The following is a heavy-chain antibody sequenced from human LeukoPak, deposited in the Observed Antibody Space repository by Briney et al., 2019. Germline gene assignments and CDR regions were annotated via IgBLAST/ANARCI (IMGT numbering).Heavy chain of an antibody. Sequence: ASVKVSCKASGYTFTSYDINWVRQATGQGLEWMGWMNPNSGNTGYAQKFQGRVTMTRNTSISTAYMELSSLRSEDTAVYYCAREGDGYNSGGENYYYYYMDVWGKGTTVTVSS. V-gene: IGHV1-8*01. D-gene: IGHD5-24*01. CDR1: GYTFTSYD. CDR3: AREGDGYNSGGENYYYYYMDV. J-gene: IGHJ6*03. CDR2: MNPNSGNT.